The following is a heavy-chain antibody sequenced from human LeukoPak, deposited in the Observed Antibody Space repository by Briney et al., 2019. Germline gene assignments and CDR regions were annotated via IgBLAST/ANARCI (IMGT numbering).Heavy chain of an antibody. D-gene: IGHD1-26*01. Sequence: GGSLRLSCAASGFTFSSYAMSWVRQAPGKGLEWVSAISGSGGSTYYADSVKGRFTISRDNSKNTLYLQMNSLRAEDTAVYYCAKAGQWELLGVQYYLDYWGQGTLVTVSS. CDR2: ISGSGGST. CDR3: AKAGQWELLGVQYYLDY. V-gene: IGHV3-23*01. J-gene: IGHJ4*02. CDR1: GFTFSSYA.